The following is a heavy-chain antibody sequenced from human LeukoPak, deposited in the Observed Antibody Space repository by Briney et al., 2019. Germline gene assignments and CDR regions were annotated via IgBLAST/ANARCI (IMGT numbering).Heavy chain of an antibody. CDR1: GYTFTSYD. J-gene: IGHJ4*02. CDR2: MNPNSGNT. D-gene: IGHD2-15*01. Sequence: GASVKVSCKASGYTFTSYDINWVRQATGQGLEWMGWMNPNSGNTGYAQKFQGRVTMTRNTSISTAYMELSSLRSEDTAVYYCARAVRTVPGSGYCSGGSCKSTYYFDYWGQGTLVTVSS. CDR3: ARAVRTVPGSGYCSGGSCKSTYYFDY. V-gene: IGHV1-8*01.